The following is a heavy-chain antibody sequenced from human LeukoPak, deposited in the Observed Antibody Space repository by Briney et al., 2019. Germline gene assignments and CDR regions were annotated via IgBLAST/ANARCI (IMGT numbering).Heavy chain of an antibody. CDR1: GGSISNYY. Sequence: SETLSLTCTVSGGSISNYYWSWIRQPPGKGLEWIAYIDYRGSTTYNPSLKSRVTISVDTSRNQFSLKLSSVAAADTAVYYCARSRSGYSYDHAAFDIWGQGTMVTVSS. CDR3: ARSRSGYSYDHAAFDI. V-gene: IGHV4-59*01. D-gene: IGHD5-18*01. CDR2: IDYRGST. J-gene: IGHJ3*02.